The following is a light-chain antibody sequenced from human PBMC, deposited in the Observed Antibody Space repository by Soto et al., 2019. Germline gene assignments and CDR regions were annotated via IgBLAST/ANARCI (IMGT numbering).Light chain of an antibody. CDR3: QQYQSYSWT. CDR2: DAS. V-gene: IGKV1-5*01. CDR1: QSISSW. Sequence: DIQMTQSPSTLSASVGDRVTITCRASQSISSWLAWYQQKPGKAPKLLIYDASSLGCGVPSRVSGSRSGTEFTLNIRSLKPDDFATYYCQQYQSYSWTFGQGTKVEIK. J-gene: IGKJ1*01.